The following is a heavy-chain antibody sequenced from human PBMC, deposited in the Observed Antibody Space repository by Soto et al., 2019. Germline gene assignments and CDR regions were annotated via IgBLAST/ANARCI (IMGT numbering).Heavy chain of an antibody. J-gene: IGHJ4*02. CDR2: IIPTLGIA. V-gene: IGHV1-69*02. CDR1: EGTLSSYT. D-gene: IGHD2-2*02. CDR3: AMEYCSSTSCYRDY. Sequence: QVQLVQSGAEVKKPGSSWKVPCRLSEGTLSSYTIGWFRKAPGKGLEWMGRIIPTLGIANYAQKFQGRVTITADKSTSTAYMELSSLRSEDTAVYYCAMEYCSSTSCYRDYWGQGTLVTVSS.